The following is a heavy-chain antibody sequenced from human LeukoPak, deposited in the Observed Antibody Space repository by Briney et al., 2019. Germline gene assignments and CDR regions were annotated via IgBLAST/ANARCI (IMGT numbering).Heavy chain of an antibody. D-gene: IGHD1-26*01. CDR2: VYYSGRT. J-gene: IGHJ4*02. Sequence: SEPLTLTCTVSGGSISSYYGRWLRQTPGKGLEWIGYVYYSGRTNCNPSLKRRVTISVDTSKNQFSLKLSSVTAADTAVYFCARHGASGSYLYYFDYWGQGTLVTVSS. CDR1: GGSISSYY. V-gene: IGHV4-59*08. CDR3: ARHGASGSYLYYFDY.